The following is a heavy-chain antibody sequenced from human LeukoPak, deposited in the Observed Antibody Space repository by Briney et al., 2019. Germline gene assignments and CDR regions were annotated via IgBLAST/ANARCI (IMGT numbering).Heavy chain of an antibody. V-gene: IGHV3-30*04. J-gene: IGHJ3*01. D-gene: IGHD3-10*01. Sequence: PGGSLRLSCSASGFRFSDYSMDWVRQAPGKGLEWVSVISYDGSDRKYADSVRGRFIISRDNSNNMVYLQMNTVRVDDTAVYYCIKVGPTASGNYHAFDVWGQGITVIVSS. CDR3: IKVGPTASGNYHAFDV. CDR2: ISYDGSDR. CDR1: GFRFSDYS.